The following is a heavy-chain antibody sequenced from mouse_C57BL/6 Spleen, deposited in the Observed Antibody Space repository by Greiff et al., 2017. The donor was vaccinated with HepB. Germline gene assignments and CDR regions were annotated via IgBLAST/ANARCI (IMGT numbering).Heavy chain of an antibody. CDR1: GYTFTSYW. CDR3: ARAYYGSSWDYAMDY. D-gene: IGHD1-1*01. V-gene: IGHV1-61*01. J-gene: IGHJ4*01. Sequence: VQLQQPGAELVRPGSSVKLSCKASGYTFTSYWMDWVKQRPGQGLEWIGNIYPSDSETHYNQKFKDKATLTVDKSSSTAYMQLSSLTSEDSAVYYCARAYYGSSWDYAMDYWGQGTSVTVSS. CDR2: IYPSDSET.